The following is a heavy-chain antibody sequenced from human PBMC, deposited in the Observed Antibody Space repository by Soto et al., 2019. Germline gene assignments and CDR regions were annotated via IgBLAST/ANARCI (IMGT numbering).Heavy chain of an antibody. D-gene: IGHD2-15*01. J-gene: IGHJ5*02. CDR3: ARQTPQTQGYCSGGSCPANWFDP. Sequence: LSETLALTCTVSGGSISSYYWSWIRQPPGKGLEWIGSIYYSGSTYYNPSLKSRVTISVDTSKNQFSLKLSSVTAADTAVYYCARQTPQTQGYCSGGSCPANWFDPWGQGALVTVSS. CDR2: IYYSGST. V-gene: IGHV4-59*08. CDR1: GGSISSYY.